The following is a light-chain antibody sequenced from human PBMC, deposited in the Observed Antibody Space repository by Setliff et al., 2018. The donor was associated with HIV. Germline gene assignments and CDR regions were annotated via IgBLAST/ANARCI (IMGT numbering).Light chain of an antibody. J-gene: IGLJ1*01. Sequence: QSALTQPASVSGSPGQSITISCSGTSGDVGSYTLISWYQQHPGQAPKVLIYDVTKRPSGFSIRFSGSKSGNTASLTISGLQTEDEADYYCSSYAITNTLPFGTGTKVTVL. CDR1: SGDVGSYTL. CDR3: SSYAITNTLP. CDR2: DVT. V-gene: IGLV2-14*02.